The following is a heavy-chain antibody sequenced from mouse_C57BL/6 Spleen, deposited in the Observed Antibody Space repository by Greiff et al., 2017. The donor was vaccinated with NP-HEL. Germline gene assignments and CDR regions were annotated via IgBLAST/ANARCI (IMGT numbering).Heavy chain of an antibody. Sequence: EVQLQQSGPELVKPGASVKISCKASGYTFTDYYMNWVKQSHGKSLEWIGDINPNNGGTSYNQKFKGKATLTVDKSSSTAYMELRSLTSEDSAVYYCARRPPYDFYAMDYWGQGTSVTVSS. CDR1: GYTFTDYY. CDR2: INPNNGGT. J-gene: IGHJ4*01. CDR3: ARRPPYDFYAMDY. V-gene: IGHV1-26*01. D-gene: IGHD2-10*02.